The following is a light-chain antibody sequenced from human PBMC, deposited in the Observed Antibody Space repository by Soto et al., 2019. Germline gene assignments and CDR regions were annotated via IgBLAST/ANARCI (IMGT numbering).Light chain of an antibody. Sequence: EIVMTQSPATLSVSPGERATLSCRASQSVGSNLAWYQQKPGQAPRLLIYGASTRATGIPARFSGSGSGTEFTLTLTSRQSEDFAIYFCQQYNNWPPDRTFGQGTNVEIK. CDR2: GAS. CDR3: QQYNNWPPDRT. J-gene: IGKJ1*01. V-gene: IGKV3-15*01. CDR1: QSVGSN.